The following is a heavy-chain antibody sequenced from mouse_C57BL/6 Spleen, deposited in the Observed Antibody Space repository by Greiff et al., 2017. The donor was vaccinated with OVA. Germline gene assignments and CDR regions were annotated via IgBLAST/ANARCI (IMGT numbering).Heavy chain of an antibody. CDR3: EREGNYGGGLDY. V-gene: IGHV1-80*01. D-gene: IGHD2-1*01. CDR2: IYPGDGDT. Sequence: VQLQQSGAELVKPGASVKISCKASGYAFSSYWMNWVKQRPGKGLEWIGQIYPGDGDTNYNGKFKGKATLTADKSSSTAYMQLSDLTSEDSAVYICEREGNYGGGLDYWGQGTTLTVSS. CDR1: GYAFSSYW. J-gene: IGHJ2*01.